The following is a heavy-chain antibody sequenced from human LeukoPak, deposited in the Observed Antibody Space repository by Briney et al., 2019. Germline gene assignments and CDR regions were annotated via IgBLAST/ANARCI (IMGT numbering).Heavy chain of an antibody. V-gene: IGHV3-23*01. CDR1: GFTFSSYA. CDR2: ISGSGGST. D-gene: IGHD2-15*01. CDR3: AKNSIVVVVAATHPPDWFDP. J-gene: IGHJ5*02. Sequence: GGSLRLSCAASGFTFSSYAMSWVRQAPGKGLEWVSAISGSGGSTYYADSVKGRFTISRDNSKNTLYLQMNSLRAEDTAVYYCAKNSIVVVVAATHPPDWFDPWGQGTLVTVSS.